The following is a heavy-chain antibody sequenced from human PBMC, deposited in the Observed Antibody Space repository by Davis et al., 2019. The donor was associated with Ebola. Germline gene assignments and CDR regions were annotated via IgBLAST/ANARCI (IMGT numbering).Heavy chain of an antibody. V-gene: IGHV3-30*18. CDR1: GFTFSGYS. Sequence: PGGSLRLSCSASGFTFSGYSTHWVRQAPGKGLEWVAVISSHGNTKYYGDSAKGRFTISRDNSKNTLFLQMNRLRAEDTAVYYCAKHDDGTFDYWGQGTLVTVSS. D-gene: IGHD4/OR15-4a*01. J-gene: IGHJ4*02. CDR3: AKHDDGTFDY. CDR2: ISSHGNTK.